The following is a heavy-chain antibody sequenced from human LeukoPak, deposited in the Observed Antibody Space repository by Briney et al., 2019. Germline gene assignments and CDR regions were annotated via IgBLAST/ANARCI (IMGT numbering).Heavy chain of an antibody. J-gene: IGHJ6*02. CDR1: GFTVSSNY. V-gene: IGHV3-53*04. CDR2: IYSGGST. Sequence: GGSLRLSCAASGFTVSSNYMSWVRQAPGKGLEWVSVIYSGGSTYYADSVKGRFTISRHNSKNTLYLQMNSLRAEDTAVYYCARGRVGYCSSTSCGYYYGMDVWGQGTTVTVSS. CDR3: ARGRVGYCSSTSCGYYYGMDV. D-gene: IGHD2-2*03.